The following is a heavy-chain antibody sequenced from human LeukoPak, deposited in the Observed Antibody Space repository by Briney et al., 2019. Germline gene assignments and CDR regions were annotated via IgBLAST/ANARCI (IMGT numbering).Heavy chain of an antibody. CDR3: ARDRGGFRIMVMTD. Sequence: GGSLRLSCVASGLAFNSYAMSWVRQAPGKGLEWVSGISGSGSYIDHADSVEGRFTISRDNSKNTLYLQMNSLRAEDTAVYYCARDRGGFRIMVMTDWGQGTPVTVSS. CDR1: GLAFNSYA. V-gene: IGHV3-23*01. J-gene: IGHJ4*02. D-gene: IGHD2-8*01. CDR2: ISGSGSYI.